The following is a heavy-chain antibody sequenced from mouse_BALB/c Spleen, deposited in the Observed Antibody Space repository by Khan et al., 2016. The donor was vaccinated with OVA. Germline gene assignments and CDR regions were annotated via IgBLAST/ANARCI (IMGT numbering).Heavy chain of an antibody. D-gene: IGHD3-3*01. CDR3: GRGTGDD. CDR2: IDPFNRDP. CDR1: GYSFTSYY. Sequence: VQLKQSGPELMKPGASVNISCKACGYSFTSYYIHWVKQCHGKSLEWIGSIDPFNRDPDYNQKFKVTATLTVDKSSNTAYLHLSSLPSEDSAVSYSGRGTGDDWGEGSLDTVYA. V-gene: IGHV1-31*01. J-gene: IGHJ3*01.